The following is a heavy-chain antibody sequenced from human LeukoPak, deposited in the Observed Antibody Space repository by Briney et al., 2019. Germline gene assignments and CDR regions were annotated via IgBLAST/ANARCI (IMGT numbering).Heavy chain of an antibody. J-gene: IGHJ4*02. V-gene: IGHV3-48*03. Sequence: GGSLRLSCAASGFIFSISAMNCVPQTPGKGLEWVSYISDHGKSRNYVDSVKGRFAISRDNAKNSLYLQMNSLRVEDTAVYFCARARIAAPLLDYWGQGSLVTVSS. CDR1: GFIFSISA. CDR3: ARARIAAPLLDY. CDR2: ISDHGKSR. D-gene: IGHD6-13*01.